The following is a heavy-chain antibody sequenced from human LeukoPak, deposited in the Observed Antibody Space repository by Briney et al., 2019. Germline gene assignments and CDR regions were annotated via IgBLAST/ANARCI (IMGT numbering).Heavy chain of an antibody. Sequence: PGGSLRLSCAASGFHFRNYGMNWVRQAPGKGLEWVSTISSSSSYIYYADSVKGRFTISRDNSKNTLYLQMNSLRAEDTAVYYCAKGTVADFDYWGQGTLVTVSS. J-gene: IGHJ4*02. CDR3: AKGTVADFDY. CDR1: GFHFRNYG. D-gene: IGHD4-23*01. CDR2: ISSSSSYI. V-gene: IGHV3-21*04.